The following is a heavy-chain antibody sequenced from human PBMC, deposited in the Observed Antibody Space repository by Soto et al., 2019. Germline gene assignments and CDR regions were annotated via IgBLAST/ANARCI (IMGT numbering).Heavy chain of an antibody. D-gene: IGHD3-9*01. CDR2: IKQDGSEE. CDR1: GFSFSSYW. J-gene: IGHJ4*02. Sequence: EVQLVQSGGGVVQPGESLRLSCAASGFSFSSYWMSWVRHAPGKGLEWLASIKQDGSEEYSADSVKGRFTISRDSAKTSLYLQMNSLGAEDTAVYYCARDFDRTPGIYWGQGTLVTVSS. V-gene: IGHV3-7*04. CDR3: ARDFDRTPGIY.